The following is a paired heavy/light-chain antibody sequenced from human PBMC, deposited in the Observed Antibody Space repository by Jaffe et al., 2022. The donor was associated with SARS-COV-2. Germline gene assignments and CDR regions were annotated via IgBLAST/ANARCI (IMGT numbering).Light chain of an antibody. V-gene: IGKV1-39*01. CDR2: AAS. CDR1: QSISSY. CDR3: QQSYRTPLT. J-gene: IGKJ1*01. Sequence: DIQMTQSPSSLSASVGDRVTITCRASQSISSYLNWYQQKPGKAPKLLIYAASSLQSGVPSRFSGSESGTDFTLTISSLQPEDFATYYCQQSYRTPLTFGHGTKVEIK.
Heavy chain of an antibody. CDR2: ISTYNGNT. CDR1: GYPFTSYD. D-gene: IGHD1-26*01. V-gene: IGHV1-18*01. CDR3: ARDGRDGGATAFGP. Sequence: QVQLVQSGAEVKKPGASVKVSCKASGYPFTSYDISWVRQAPGQGLEWMGGISTYNGNTNFAQKLQGRVTMTADTSTSTAYMELRSLRSDDTAVYYCARDGRDGGATAFGPWGQGTLVTVSS. J-gene: IGHJ5*02.